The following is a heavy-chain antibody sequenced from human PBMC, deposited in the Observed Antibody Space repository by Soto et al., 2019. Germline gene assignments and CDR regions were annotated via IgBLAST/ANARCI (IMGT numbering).Heavy chain of an antibody. J-gene: IGHJ4*02. V-gene: IGHV1-2*04. CDR1: GYTFTGYY. CDR2: INPNSGGT. D-gene: IGHD3-22*01. CDR3: ARVAGYYDSSGYLPLGY. Sequence: QVQLVQSGAEVKKPGASVKVSCKASGYTFTGYYMHWVRQAPGQGLEWMGWINPNSGGTNYAQKFQGWVTMTRDTSXSXAYMELSRLRSDDTAVYYCARVAGYYDSSGYLPLGYWGQGTLVTVSS.